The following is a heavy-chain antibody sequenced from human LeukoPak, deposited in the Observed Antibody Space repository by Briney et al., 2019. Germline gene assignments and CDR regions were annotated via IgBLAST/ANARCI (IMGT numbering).Heavy chain of an antibody. V-gene: IGHV4-4*07. Sequence: SETLSLTCTVSGGSISSYYWSWIRQPAGKGLEWIGRIYTSGSTNYNPSLKSRVTMSVDTSKNQFFLKLNSVTAADTAVYYCARVYGSGYDFRGAFDIWGQGTMVTVSS. CDR2: IYTSGST. CDR3: ARVYGSGYDFRGAFDI. J-gene: IGHJ3*02. D-gene: IGHD5-12*01. CDR1: GGSISSYY.